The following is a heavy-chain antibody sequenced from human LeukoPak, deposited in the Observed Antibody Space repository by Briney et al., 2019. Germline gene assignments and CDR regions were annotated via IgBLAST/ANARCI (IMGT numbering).Heavy chain of an antibody. CDR2: IRNKAKSHTT. CDR1: GFTSRDHY. CDR3: VRGDSGLYFDY. Sequence: PGGSRRLSCVASGFTSRDHYMDCVRQAPGKGLEWVGRIRNKAKSHTTNYAASVTGRFTISRDDSMNSLYLQMNSLKTEDTAVYYCVRGDSGLYFDYWGQGTLVTVSS. D-gene: IGHD2-21*01. V-gene: IGHV3-72*01. J-gene: IGHJ4*02.